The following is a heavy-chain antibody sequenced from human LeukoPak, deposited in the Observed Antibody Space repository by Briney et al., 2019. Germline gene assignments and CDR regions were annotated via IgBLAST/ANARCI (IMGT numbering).Heavy chain of an antibody. J-gene: IGHJ4*02. D-gene: IGHD6-19*01. V-gene: IGHV5-51*01. Sequence: GESLKISCKGSGYSFTSYWIGWVRQLPGKGLEWMGIIYPGDSDTRYSPSFQGQVTISADKSISTAYLQWSSLKALDTAMYYCARPSGWPTKGLDYWGQGTLVTVSS. CDR3: ARPSGWPTKGLDY. CDR1: GYSFTSYW. CDR2: IYPGDSDT.